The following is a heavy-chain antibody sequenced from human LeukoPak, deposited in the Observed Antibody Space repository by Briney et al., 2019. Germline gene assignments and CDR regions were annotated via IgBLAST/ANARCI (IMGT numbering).Heavy chain of an antibody. Sequence: GGSLRLSCAASGFTVSSNYMSWVRQAPGKGLEWVSVIYSGGSTYYADSVKGRFTISRGNSKNTLYLQMNSLRAEDTAVYYCARDLSIAAREYWGQGTLVTVSS. CDR1: GFTVSSNY. D-gene: IGHD6-6*01. J-gene: IGHJ4*02. CDR2: IYSGGST. V-gene: IGHV3-66*02. CDR3: ARDLSIAAREY.